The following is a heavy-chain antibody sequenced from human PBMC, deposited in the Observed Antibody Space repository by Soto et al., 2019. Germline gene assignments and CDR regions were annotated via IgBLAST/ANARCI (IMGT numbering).Heavy chain of an antibody. CDR1: GYTFTDYH. V-gene: IGHV1-2*02. CDR3: XXEGGSETLQPSXXXXDT. CDR2: INANNGGA. D-gene: IGHD6-25*01. Sequence: QVQLVQSGAEVKKPGASVKVSCKASGYTFTDYHIHWVRQAPGQGLEFMGWINANNGGAGSAQQFQGSVTVTRDTSITTVYMELSNLRSDDTAVXXXXXEGGSETLQPSXXXXDTWGQG. J-gene: IGHJ5*02.